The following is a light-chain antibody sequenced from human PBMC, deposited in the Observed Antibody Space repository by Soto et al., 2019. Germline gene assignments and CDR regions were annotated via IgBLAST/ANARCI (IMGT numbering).Light chain of an antibody. CDR3: QQYNNWPPYN. Sequence: EIVMTQSPATLSVSPGERATLSCRASQSVSSNLAWYQQKPGQAPRLLIYGASTRATGIPARFSGSGSGTAFTITISSLQSEDFAVYYCQQYNNWPPYNFGQGTKLEIK. CDR1: QSVSSN. CDR2: GAS. V-gene: IGKV3-15*01. J-gene: IGKJ2*01.